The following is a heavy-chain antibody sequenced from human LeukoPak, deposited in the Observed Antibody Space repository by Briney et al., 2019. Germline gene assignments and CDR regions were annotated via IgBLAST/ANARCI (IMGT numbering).Heavy chain of an antibody. Sequence: SETLSLTCAVSGGSISSSNWWSWVRQPPGKGLEWIGEINHNGNTKYNPSLKSRVTISVDKSKNQFSLKLSSVTAADTAVYYCASGYSSNWYRDYHYYYGMDVWGQGTTVTVSS. D-gene: IGHD6-13*01. CDR1: GGSISSSNW. J-gene: IGHJ6*02. V-gene: IGHV4-4*02. CDR2: INHNGNT. CDR3: ASGYSSNWYRDYHYYYGMDV.